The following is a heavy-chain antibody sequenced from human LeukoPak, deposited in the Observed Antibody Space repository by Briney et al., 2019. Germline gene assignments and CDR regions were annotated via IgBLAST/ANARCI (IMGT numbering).Heavy chain of an antibody. Sequence: GGSLRLSCAASGFTFSSYGMHWARQAPGKGLEWVAVIWDDGSSKYYGDSVKGRFTISRDNSKNTLYLQMNSLRAEDTVVYYCAKPTRGSGSFLIDFWGQGTLVTVFS. CDR1: GFTFSSYG. CDR2: IWDDGSSK. V-gene: IGHV3-33*06. D-gene: IGHD1-26*01. J-gene: IGHJ4*02. CDR3: AKPTRGSGSFLIDF.